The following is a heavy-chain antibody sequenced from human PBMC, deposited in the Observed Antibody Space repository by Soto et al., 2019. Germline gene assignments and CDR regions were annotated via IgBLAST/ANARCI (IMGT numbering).Heavy chain of an antibody. V-gene: IGHV4-59*01. CDR1: GGSISSYY. CDR2: IYYSGST. Sequence: PSETLSLTCTVSGGSISSYYWSWIRQPPGKGLEWIGYIYYSGSTNYNPSLKSRVTISVDTSKNQFSLKLSSVTAADTAVYYCAGGIAAAGHYYYYYGMDVWGQGTTVTVS. D-gene: IGHD6-13*01. J-gene: IGHJ6*02. CDR3: AGGIAAAGHYYYYYGMDV.